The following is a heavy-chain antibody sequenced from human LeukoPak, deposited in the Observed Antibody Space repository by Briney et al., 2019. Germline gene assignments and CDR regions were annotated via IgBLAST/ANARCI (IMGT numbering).Heavy chain of an antibody. CDR1: GGSISSSSYY. CDR3: ARHEGIAVVLD. D-gene: IGHD6-19*01. J-gene: IGHJ4*02. Sequence: SETPSLTCTVSGGSISSSSYYWGWIRQPPGKGLEWIGSIYYSGSTYYNPSLKSRVTISVDTSKNQFSLKLSSVTAADTAVYYRARHEGIAVVLDWGQGTLVTVSS. CDR2: IYYSGST. V-gene: IGHV4-39*01.